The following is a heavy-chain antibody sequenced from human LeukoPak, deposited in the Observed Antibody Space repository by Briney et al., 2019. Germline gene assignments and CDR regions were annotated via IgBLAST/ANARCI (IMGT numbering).Heavy chain of an antibody. V-gene: IGHV3-30*04. CDR2: ISYDGSNK. Sequence: HPGGSLRLSCAASGFTFSSYAMHWVRQAPGKGLEWVAVISYDGSNKYYADSVKGRFTISRDNSKNTLYLQMNSLRAEDTAVYYCARDQGYDSRGYYYPYHFDCWGQGTLVTVSS. J-gene: IGHJ4*02. D-gene: IGHD3-22*01. CDR1: GFTFSSYA. CDR3: ARDQGYDSRGYYYPYHFDC.